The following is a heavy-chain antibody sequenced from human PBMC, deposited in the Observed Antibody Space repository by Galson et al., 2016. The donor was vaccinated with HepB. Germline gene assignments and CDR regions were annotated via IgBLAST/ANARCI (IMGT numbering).Heavy chain of an antibody. J-gene: IGHJ6*02. V-gene: IGHV3-9*01. Sequence: SLRLSCAASGFTFGDYAMHWDRQAPGKGLEWVSGITWYSGDIAYADSVKGRFTLSRDNARNSLYLQMNNLRTEDTALYYCAKDRVSFYYYGMDVWGQGTTVTVSS. CDR3: AKDRVSFYYYGMDV. CDR1: GFTFGDYA. D-gene: IGHD2-8*01. CDR2: ITWYSGDI.